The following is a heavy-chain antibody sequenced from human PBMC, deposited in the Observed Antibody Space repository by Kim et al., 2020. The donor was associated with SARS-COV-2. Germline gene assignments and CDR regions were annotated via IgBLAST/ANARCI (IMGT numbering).Heavy chain of an antibody. J-gene: IGHJ4*01. V-gene: IGHV3-9*01. CDR1: GFRFGDYA. D-gene: IGHD3-3*01. CDR2: INWNSYTT. Sequence: GGSLRLSCVASGFRFGDYAMHWVRRAPGKGLEWVSGINWNSYTTAYAASVKGRFTISRDDAKKSLYLQINSLRPEDTALYYCAKDTGRLLEYWDIYYWG. CDR3: AKDTGRLLEYWDIYY.